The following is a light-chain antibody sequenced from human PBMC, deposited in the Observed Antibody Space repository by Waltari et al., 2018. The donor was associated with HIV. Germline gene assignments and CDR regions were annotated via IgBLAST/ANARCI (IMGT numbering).Light chain of an antibody. Sequence: DTALTPSPGTLSLSPGEAAILSCRTSQPVRSSHLGWYEQKPGRAPTPLVHGASTRAAGIPDRVSGSGAGGDCTCSNSRREPEDFAVYYGDQYGASPETVGEGTKV. V-gene: IGKV3-20*01. CDR2: GAS. CDR1: QPVRSSH. CDR3: DQYGASPET. J-gene: IGKJ1*01.